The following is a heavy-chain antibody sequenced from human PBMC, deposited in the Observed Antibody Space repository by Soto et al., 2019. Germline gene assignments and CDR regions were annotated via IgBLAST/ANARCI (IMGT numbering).Heavy chain of an antibody. D-gene: IGHD1-26*01. J-gene: IGHJ4*01. CDR3: ARSSGTYSDFDY. CDR2: INPNSGGT. V-gene: IGHV1-2*02. CDR1: GYSFTTYC. Sequence: ASVKVSCKASGYSFTTYCVHWVRQAPGQGLEWMGWINPNSGGTNYAQRFQGRVAMTTDTSTNTAYMELNSLKSDDTALYFCARSSGTYSDFDYWGQGTQVTVSS.